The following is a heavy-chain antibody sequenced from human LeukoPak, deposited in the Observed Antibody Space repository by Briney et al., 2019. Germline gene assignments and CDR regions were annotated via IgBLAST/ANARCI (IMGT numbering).Heavy chain of an antibody. J-gene: IGHJ5*02. V-gene: IGHV6-1*01. CDR3: ARHGWGSAGWFDP. Sequence: SQTLSLTCAISGDSVSSNSAAWNWLRQSPSRGLEWLGRTYYRSKWFDDYAVSVKSRITINPDTSKNQFSLQLNSVTPEDTAAYYCARHGWGSAGWFDPWGQGTLVTVSS. CDR2: TYYRSKWFD. CDR1: GDSVSSNSAA. D-gene: IGHD7-27*01.